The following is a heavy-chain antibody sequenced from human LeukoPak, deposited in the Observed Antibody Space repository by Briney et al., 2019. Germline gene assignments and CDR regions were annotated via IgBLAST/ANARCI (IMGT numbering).Heavy chain of an antibody. J-gene: IGHJ4*02. Sequence: GRSLRLSCAASGFTFSSYWMHWARQARGKGLVWVSRINSDGSSTICADSVKGRFTISRDNAKNTLHLKMNSLRAKDTAVYSCARDGYVYCGQGTLVTVSS. CDR2: INSDGSST. V-gene: IGHV3-74*01. CDR3: ARDGYVY. D-gene: IGHD6-13*01. CDR1: GFTFSSYW.